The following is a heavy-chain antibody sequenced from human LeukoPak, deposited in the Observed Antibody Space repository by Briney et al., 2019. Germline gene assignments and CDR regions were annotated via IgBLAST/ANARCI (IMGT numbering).Heavy chain of an antibody. Sequence: SETLSLTCAVYGGSFSGYYWSWIRQPPGKGLEWIGEINHSGSTNYNPSLKSRVTISVDTSKNQFSLKLSSVTAADTAVCYCARGNYVWGSYRYTAPRGGREIDYWGQGTLVTVSS. CDR3: ARGNYVWGSYRYTAPRGGREIDY. CDR1: GGSFSGYY. CDR2: INHSGST. V-gene: IGHV4-34*01. J-gene: IGHJ4*02. D-gene: IGHD3-16*02.